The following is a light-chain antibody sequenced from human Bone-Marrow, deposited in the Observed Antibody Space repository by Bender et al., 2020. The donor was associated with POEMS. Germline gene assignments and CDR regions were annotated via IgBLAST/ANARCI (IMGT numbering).Light chain of an antibody. CDR1: QLQNKY. CDR3: QGWDSYTAI. CDR2: QDS. J-gene: IGLJ2*01. Sequence: SYDLTQPPSVSVPPCQTASIPCSADQLQNKYVCWYQQKTGQSPVLIIYQDSQRPPGIPERFSGASSVNTATLTISGTQAMDEADYCCQGWDSYTAIFGGGTRLTVL. V-gene: IGLV3-1*01.